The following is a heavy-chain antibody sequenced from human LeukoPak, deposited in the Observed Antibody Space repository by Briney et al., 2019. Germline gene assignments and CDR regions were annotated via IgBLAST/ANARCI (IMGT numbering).Heavy chain of an antibody. CDR3: ARAFRARYFDL. D-gene: IGHD2/OR15-2a*01. J-gene: IGHJ2*01. CDR1: GGSINSGGYY. CDR2: IYYSGST. V-gene: IGHV4-39*01. Sequence: SLTLSLTCTVSGGSINSGGYYWGWIRQPPGKGLEWIGIIYYSGSTYYNPSLKGRVTISVDTSKNQFSLKLSSVTAADTAVYYCARAFRARYFDLWGRGTLVTVSS.